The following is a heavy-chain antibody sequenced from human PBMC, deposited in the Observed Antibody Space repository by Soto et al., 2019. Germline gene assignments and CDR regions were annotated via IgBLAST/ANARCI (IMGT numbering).Heavy chain of an antibody. V-gene: IGHV3-30*03. J-gene: IGHJ6*02. D-gene: IGHD1-26*01. Sequence: QVQLVESGGGVVQPGRSLRLSCAASGFTFSAYNMHWVRQAPGKGLEWVSVISFDGSNKYYADSVKGRFTISRDNSKNTLYLQMNSLRPEDTAVYYCATGVGSHYYYYGMDVWGQGTTVTVSS. CDR2: ISFDGSNK. CDR1: GFTFSAYN. CDR3: ATGVGSHYYYYGMDV.